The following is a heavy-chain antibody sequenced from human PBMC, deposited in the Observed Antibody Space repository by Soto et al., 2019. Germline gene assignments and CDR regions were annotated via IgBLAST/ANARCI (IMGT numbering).Heavy chain of an antibody. D-gene: IGHD3-10*01. CDR3: ARWYYYGSGSDYIRAFDI. V-gene: IGHV4-31*03. CDR1: GDSITRGGFY. J-gene: IGHJ3*02. Sequence: QVQLQESGPGLVKPSETLSLTCSVSGDSITRGGFYWSWVRRLLGKGLEWIGYIHFSGGSYYKPSLKSRLSLSRDTSKNQISLDVTFVTAADTAVYFCARWYYYGSGSDYIRAFDIWGHGIMVTVSS. CDR2: IHFSGGS.